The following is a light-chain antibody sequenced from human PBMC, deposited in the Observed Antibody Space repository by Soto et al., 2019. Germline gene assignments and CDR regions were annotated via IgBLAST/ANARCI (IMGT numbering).Light chain of an antibody. Sequence: DIQMTQSPSSLSASVGDRVIITCRASQSISTYLTWYQQKPGKAPNLLIYGASRLQSGVPSRFSGSGSGTDFTLTISGLQPEDSATYYCQHTYNVPRTYGGGTKVEI. CDR3: QHTYNVPRT. CDR2: GAS. J-gene: IGKJ4*01. CDR1: QSISTY. V-gene: IGKV1-39*01.